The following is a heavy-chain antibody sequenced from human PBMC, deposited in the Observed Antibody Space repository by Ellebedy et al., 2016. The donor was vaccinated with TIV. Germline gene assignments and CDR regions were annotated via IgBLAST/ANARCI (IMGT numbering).Heavy chain of an antibody. D-gene: IGHD6-13*01. Sequence: GESLKISCAASGFTFSSYGMHWVRQAPGKGLEWVAVIWYDGSNKYYADSVKGRFTISRDNSKNTLYLQMNSLRAEDTAVYYCAREDGAGTGDYWGQGTLVTVSS. V-gene: IGHV3-33*01. CDR1: GFTFSSYG. CDR2: IWYDGSNK. J-gene: IGHJ4*02. CDR3: AREDGAGTGDY.